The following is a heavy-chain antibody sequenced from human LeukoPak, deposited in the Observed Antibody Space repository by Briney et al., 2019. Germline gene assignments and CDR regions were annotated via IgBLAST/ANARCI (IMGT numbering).Heavy chain of an antibody. CDR1: GDSINSGSYF. CDR2: IYTSGST. J-gene: IGHJ4*02. D-gene: IGHD3-9*01. CDR3: ARSPDILTGENFDY. V-gene: IGHV4-61*02. Sequence: PSETLSPTCTVSGDSINSGSYFWTWIRQPAGKGLEWIGRIYTSGSTNYNPSLKSRVTISVDTSKNQFSLKLSSVTAADTAVYYCARSPDILTGENFDYWGQGTLVTVSS.